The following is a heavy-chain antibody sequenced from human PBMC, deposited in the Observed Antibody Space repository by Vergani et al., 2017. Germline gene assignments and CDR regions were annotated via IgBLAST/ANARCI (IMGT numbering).Heavy chain of an antibody. J-gene: IGHJ4*02. D-gene: IGHD6-19*01. CDR1: GGSFSGYY. Sequence: QVQLQQWGAGLLKPSETLSLTCAVYGGSFSGYYWSWIRQPPGKGLEWIGEINHSGSTNYNPSLKSRVTISVDTSKNQFSLKLSSVTAADTAVCYCARGSSGSYYYFDYWGQGTLVTVSS. V-gene: IGHV4-34*01. CDR2: INHSGST. CDR3: ARGSSGSYYYFDY.